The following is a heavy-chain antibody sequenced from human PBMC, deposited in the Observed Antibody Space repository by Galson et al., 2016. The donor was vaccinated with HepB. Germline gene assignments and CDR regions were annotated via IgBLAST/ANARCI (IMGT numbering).Heavy chain of an antibody. CDR3: ARHLSRSSAWYVDY. CDR1: GGSINSDGHY. J-gene: IGHJ4*02. V-gene: IGHV4-39*01. Sequence: SETLSLTCTVSGGSINSDGHYRAWIRRPPGKGLEWIGSIYYSGTTYYNPSLKSRVTISVDTSKSQFSLRLTSVTAADTAVYYCARHLSRSSAWYVDYWGQGTLVTVSS. D-gene: IGHD2-2*01. CDR2: IYYSGTT.